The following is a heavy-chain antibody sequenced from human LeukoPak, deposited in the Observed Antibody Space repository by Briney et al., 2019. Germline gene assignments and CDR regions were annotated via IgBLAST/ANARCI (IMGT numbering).Heavy chain of an antibody. CDR3: ARDGIVGSTTFGYDYYGMDV. D-gene: IGHD1-26*01. Sequence: SETLSLTCTVSDGSITSFYWSWIRQPAGKGLEWIGRFYSGGSTNYNPSLQSRVTISIDTSKNQLYLRLRSVTAADTAVYFCARDGIVGSTTFGYDYYGMDVWGQGTTVTVSS. V-gene: IGHV4-4*07. CDR1: DGSITSFY. CDR2: FYSGGST. J-gene: IGHJ6*02.